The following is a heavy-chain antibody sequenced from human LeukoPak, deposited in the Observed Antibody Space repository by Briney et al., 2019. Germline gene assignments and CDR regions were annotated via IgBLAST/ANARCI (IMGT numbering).Heavy chain of an antibody. V-gene: IGHV3-7*01. J-gene: IGHJ6*02. D-gene: IGHD3-22*01. CDR3: ARVGYSSGYFGCCYYYYGMDV. CDR1: GIMFSGYW. Sequence: GGSLRLSCTASGIMFSGYWMSWVRQAPGKGLEWVANIKQHGTEKYYVDSVKGRFTISRDNAKNSLYLQMNSLRAEDTAVYYCARVGYSSGYFGCCYYYYGMDVWGQGTTVTVSS. CDR2: IKQHGTEK.